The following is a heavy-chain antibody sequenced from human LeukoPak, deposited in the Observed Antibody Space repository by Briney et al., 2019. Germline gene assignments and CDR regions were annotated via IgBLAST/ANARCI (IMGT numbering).Heavy chain of an antibody. CDR3: ARRMVRGVIDNYYGMDV. J-gene: IGHJ6*02. Sequence: GRSLRLSCAASGFTFSSYAMHWVRQAPGKGLEWVAVISYDGSNKYYADSVKGRFTISRDNSKNTLYLQMNSLRAEDTAVYYCARRMVRGVIDNYYGMDVWGQGTTVTVSS. CDR1: GFTFSSYA. CDR2: ISYDGSNK. D-gene: IGHD3-10*01. V-gene: IGHV3-30-3*01.